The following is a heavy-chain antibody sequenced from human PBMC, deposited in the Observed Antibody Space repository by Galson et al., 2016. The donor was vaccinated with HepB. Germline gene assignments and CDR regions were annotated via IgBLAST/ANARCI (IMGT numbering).Heavy chain of an antibody. V-gene: IGHV2-5*02. CDR1: GFSLSTSGVG. J-gene: IGHJ4*02. CDR3: AHRLEAVAGGRAIAEVFDY. Sequence: PALVKPTQTLTLTCTFSGFSLSTSGVGVGWIRQPPGKALEWRALIYWDDDKRYSPSLKSRLTITKDTPKNQVVLTMTNMEPVDTATYYCAHRLEAVAGGRAIAEVFDYWGQGTLVTVSS. D-gene: IGHD6-19*01. CDR2: IYWDDDK.